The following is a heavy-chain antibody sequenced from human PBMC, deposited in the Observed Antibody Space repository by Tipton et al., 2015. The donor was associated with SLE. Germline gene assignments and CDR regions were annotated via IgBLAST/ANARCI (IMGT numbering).Heavy chain of an antibody. CDR2: INHSGST. CDR3: ARGKGRNWGWGWFDP. D-gene: IGHD7-27*01. V-gene: IGHV4-34*01. J-gene: IGHJ5*02. Sequence: TLSLTCAVYGGSFSGYYWSWIRQPPGKGLEWIGEINHSGSTNYNPSLKSRLTILVVTSKNQFSLKLSSVTAADTAVYYCARGKGRNWGWGWFDPWGSGILVTVSS. CDR1: GGSFSGYY.